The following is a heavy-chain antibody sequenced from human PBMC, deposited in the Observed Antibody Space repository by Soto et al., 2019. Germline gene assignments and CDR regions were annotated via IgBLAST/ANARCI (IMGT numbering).Heavy chain of an antibody. Sequence: AASVKVSCKASGYTFTSYGISWVRQAPGQGLEWMGWISAYNGNTNYAQKLQGRVTMTTDTSTSTAYMELSSLRSEDTAVYYCATDVAGGNWFDPWGQGTLVTVSS. CDR1: GYTFTSYG. J-gene: IGHJ5*02. V-gene: IGHV1-18*01. D-gene: IGHD6-19*01. CDR2: ISAYNGNT. CDR3: ATDVAGGNWFDP.